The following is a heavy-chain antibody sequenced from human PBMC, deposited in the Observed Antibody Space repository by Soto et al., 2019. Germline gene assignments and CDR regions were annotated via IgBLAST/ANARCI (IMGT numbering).Heavy chain of an antibody. CDR2: IYYSGST. CDR1: GGSISSYY. CDR3: SRGEDGVAVPSGY. V-gene: IGHV4-59*01. J-gene: IGHJ4*02. Sequence: SETLSLTCTVSGGSISSYYWSWIRQPPGKGLEWIGYIYYSGSTNYNPSLKSRVTISVDTSKNQFSLKLSSVTAADTAVYYCSRGEDGVAVPSGYWGQGTLVTVSS. D-gene: IGHD2-15*01.